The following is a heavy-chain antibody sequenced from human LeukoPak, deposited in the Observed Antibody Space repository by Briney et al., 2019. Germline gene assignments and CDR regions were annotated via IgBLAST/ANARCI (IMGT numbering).Heavy chain of an antibody. V-gene: IGHV4-59*01. D-gene: IGHD2-21*01. J-gene: IGHJ6*02. Sequence: SESLSLTCTVSGGSISSYYWSWIRQPPGKGLEWIGYIYYSGSTNYNPSLESRVTISVDTSKNQFSLKLSSVTAADTAVYYCARGRLRLGMDVWGQGTTVTVSS. CDR1: GGSISSYY. CDR2: IYYSGST. CDR3: ARGRLRLGMDV.